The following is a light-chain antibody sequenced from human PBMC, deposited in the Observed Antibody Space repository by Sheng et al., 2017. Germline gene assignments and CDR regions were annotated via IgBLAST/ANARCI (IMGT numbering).Light chain of an antibody. Sequence: DIQMTQSPSTLSASVGDRVTITCRASQSIDTWLAWYQQKPGKAPKLLIYKASTLETGVPSRFSGSGSGAEFTLTVSSLQPDDFATYYCQHYKTSSPTFGQGTKVEIK. J-gene: IGKJ1*01. CDR1: QSIDTW. CDR3: QHYKTSSPT. CDR2: KAS. V-gene: IGKV1-5*03.